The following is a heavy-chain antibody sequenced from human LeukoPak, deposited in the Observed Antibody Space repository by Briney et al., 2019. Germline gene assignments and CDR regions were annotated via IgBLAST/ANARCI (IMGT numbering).Heavy chain of an antibody. CDR1: GFTFSSYG. CDR3: AKLPPLGRAAAGTGAFDI. V-gene: IGHV3-30*18. Sequence: GGSLRLSCAASGFTFSSYGMHWVRQAPGKGLEWVAVISYDGSNKYYADSVKGRFTISRDNSKNTLYLQMNSLRAEDTAVYYCAKLPPLGRAAAGTGAFDIWGQGTMVTVSS. CDR2: ISYDGSNK. D-gene: IGHD6-13*01. J-gene: IGHJ3*02.